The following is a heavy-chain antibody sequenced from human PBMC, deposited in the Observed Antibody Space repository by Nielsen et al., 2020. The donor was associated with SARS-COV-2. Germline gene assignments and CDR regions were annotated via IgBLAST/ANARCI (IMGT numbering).Heavy chain of an antibody. CDR3: ARARATIFGLVMSYGMDV. D-gene: IGHD3/OR15-3a*01. CDR2: INPYSGGT. V-gene: IGHV1-2*06. Sequence: ASVKVSCKASGYTFTDYYIHWVRQAPGQGLEWMGRINPYSGGTNYAQKFQGTVTMTRDASIRTVYMELTSDDTAVYYCARARATIFGLVMSYGMDVWGQGPTVAVSS. CDR1: GYTFTDYY. J-gene: IGHJ6*02.